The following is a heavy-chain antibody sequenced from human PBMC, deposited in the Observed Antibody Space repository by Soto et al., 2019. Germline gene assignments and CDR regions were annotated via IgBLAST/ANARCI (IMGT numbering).Heavy chain of an antibody. D-gene: IGHD2-21*01. CDR3: ARHTGDFRSCYYALDG. Sequence: GESLKISCKGSGYTFTDYWIGWVRQLPGKGLEWMGIIYPGDSDTRYSPSFQGHVTITVDKSTSTAYLQWNTLKASDTAMYYCARHTGDFRSCYYALDGWGQGTTVT. V-gene: IGHV5-51*01. CDR2: IYPGDSDT. CDR1: GYTFTDYW. J-gene: IGHJ6*01.